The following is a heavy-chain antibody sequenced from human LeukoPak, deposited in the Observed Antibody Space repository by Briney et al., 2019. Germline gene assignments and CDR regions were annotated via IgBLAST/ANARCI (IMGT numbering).Heavy chain of an antibody. V-gene: IGHV3-48*04. CDR3: ARGDNWNSYYYYMDV. CDR1: EFTFSGYS. J-gene: IGHJ6*03. CDR2: ISSDGSTI. D-gene: IGHD1-7*01. Sequence: PGGSLRLSCAASEFTFSGYSMNWVRQAPGKGLEWVSYISSDGSTIYYVDSVKGRLTISRDNAKNSLYLQMNSLRAEDTAVYYCARGDNWNSYYYYMDVWGKGTTVTVSS.